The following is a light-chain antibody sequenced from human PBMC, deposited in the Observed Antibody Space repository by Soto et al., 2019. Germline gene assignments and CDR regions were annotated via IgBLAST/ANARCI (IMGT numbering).Light chain of an antibody. J-gene: IGLJ1*01. V-gene: IGLV2-11*01. CDR3: CSYAGSYTFFFYV. Sequence: QSALTQPRSVSGSPGQSVTISCTGTSSDVGGYNYVSWYQQHPGKAPKLMIYDVSKRPSGVPDRFSGSKSGNTASLTISGLQAEDEADYYCCSYAGSYTFFFYVFGTGTKLTVL. CDR2: DVS. CDR1: SSDVGGYNY.